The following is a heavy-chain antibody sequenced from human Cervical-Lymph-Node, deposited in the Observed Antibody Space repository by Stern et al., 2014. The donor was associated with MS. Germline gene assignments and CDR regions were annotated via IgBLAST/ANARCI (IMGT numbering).Heavy chain of an antibody. CDR1: GFTFDNYA. J-gene: IGHJ4*02. D-gene: IGHD3-10*01. CDR3: AKVAPSTRGAFDY. Sequence: EVQLLESGGGSVQPGRSLRLSCAASGFTFDNYAMNWVRQAPGKGLEWVSGISGGGRTTYYADSVKGRFTISRDNSKNTLYLQMKSLRAEDTAAYYCAKVAPSTRGAFDYWGLGTLVTVSP. CDR2: ISGGGRTT. V-gene: IGHV3-23*01.